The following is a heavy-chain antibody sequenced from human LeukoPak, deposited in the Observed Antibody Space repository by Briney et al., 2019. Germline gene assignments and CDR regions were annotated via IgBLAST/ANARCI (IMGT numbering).Heavy chain of an antibody. CDR3: ARVGAHDGGY. D-gene: IGHD3-10*01. J-gene: IGHJ4*02. CDR1: GGSFSNYI. Sequence: SVKLSCKAAGGSFSNYIINWVRQAPGQGLEWMGRFIPMFGIPHYAQKFQGRVTITADKSTTTAYMELSSLRSEDTAIYYCARVGAHDGGYWGQGTLVTVSS. CDR2: FIPMFGIP. V-gene: IGHV1-69*02.